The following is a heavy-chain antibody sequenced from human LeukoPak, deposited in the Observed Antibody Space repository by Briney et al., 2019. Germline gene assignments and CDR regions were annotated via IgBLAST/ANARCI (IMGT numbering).Heavy chain of an antibody. V-gene: IGHV1-69*01. D-gene: IGHD6-19*01. CDR3: ARDLKRGYSSGRYSWGTGSSNDY. CDR1: GGTFSSYT. CDR2: IIPIFGTT. Sequence: SVKVSCKASGGTFSSYTISWVRQAPGQGLEWMGGIIPIFGTTNYAQNFQGRVTITADESTSTAYMELSSLRSEDTAVYYCARDLKRGYSSGRYSWGTGSSNDYWGQGTLVTVSS. J-gene: IGHJ4*02.